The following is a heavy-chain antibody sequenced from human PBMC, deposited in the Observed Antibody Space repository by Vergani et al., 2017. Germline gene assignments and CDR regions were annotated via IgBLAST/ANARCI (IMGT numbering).Heavy chain of an antibody. CDR3: AREYDSSGYPQIPYFDY. Sequence: QVQLVQSGAEVKKPGASVKVSCKASGYTFTSYGISWVRQAPGQGLEWMGRIIPILGIANYAQKFQGRVTITADKSTSTAYMELSSLRSEDTAVYYCAREYDSSGYPQIPYFDYWGQGTLVTVSS. V-gene: IGHV1-69*04. CDR2: IIPILGIA. J-gene: IGHJ4*02. CDR1: GYTFTSYG. D-gene: IGHD3-22*01.